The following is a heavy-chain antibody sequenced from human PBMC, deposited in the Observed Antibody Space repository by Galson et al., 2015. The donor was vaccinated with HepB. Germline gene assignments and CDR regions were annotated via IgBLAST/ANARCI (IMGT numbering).Heavy chain of an antibody. CDR2: INGGDGNT. CDR3: ARDRFESARYSYGPDFDY. D-gene: IGHD5-18*01. J-gene: IGHJ4*02. Sequence: SVKVSCKASGYTFTTYAIHWVRQAPGQRLEWMGRINGGDGNTKYSRNFEGRVTFTRATSASTAYMVLSSLRSEDTAMYYCARDRFESARYSYGPDFDYWGQGTLVTVSP. V-gene: IGHV1-3*01. CDR1: GYTFTTYA.